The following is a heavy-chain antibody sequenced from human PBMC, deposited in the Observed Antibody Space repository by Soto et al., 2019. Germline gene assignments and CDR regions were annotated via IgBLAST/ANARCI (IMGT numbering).Heavy chain of an antibody. CDR2: IYYSGST. J-gene: IGHJ3*02. D-gene: IGHD3-10*01. CDR1: GGSLSSYY. CDR3: ARHAGGAFDI. Sequence: SETLSLTWTVSGGSLSSYYWSWIRQPPGKGLEWIGYIYYSGSTNYNPSLKSRVTISVDTSKNQFSLKLSSVTAADTAVYYCARHAGGAFDIWGQGTMVTVSS. V-gene: IGHV4-59*08.